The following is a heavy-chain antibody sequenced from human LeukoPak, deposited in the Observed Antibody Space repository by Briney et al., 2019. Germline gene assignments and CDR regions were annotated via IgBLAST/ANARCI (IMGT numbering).Heavy chain of an antibody. D-gene: IGHD4-17*01. CDR2: IYYSGST. CDR3: ARGKRDYGYYFDY. CDR1: GGAISSYY. J-gene: IGHJ4*02. V-gene: IGHV4-59*01. Sequence: SETLSLTCTVSGGAISSYYWSWIRQPPGKGLEWIGYIYYSGSTNYNPSLKSRVTISVDTSKNQFSLKLSSVTAADTAVYYCARGKRDYGYYFDYWGQGTLVTVSS.